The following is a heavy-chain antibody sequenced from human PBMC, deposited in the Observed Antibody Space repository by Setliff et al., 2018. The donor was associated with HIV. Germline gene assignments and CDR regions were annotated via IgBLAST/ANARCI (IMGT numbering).Heavy chain of an antibody. V-gene: IGHV3-23*05. CDR3: VKGAGRDGGY. D-gene: IGHD3-10*01. J-gene: IGHJ4*02. Sequence: PGGSLRLSCAASGFRFNIYAMTWVRQAPGKGLEWVGRIKSTSGTATFYADSVKGRFTISRDNANNSVYLQMNSLRAEDTAAYYCVKGAGRDGGYWGQGTLVTVSS. CDR2: IKSTSGTAT. CDR1: GFRFNIYA.